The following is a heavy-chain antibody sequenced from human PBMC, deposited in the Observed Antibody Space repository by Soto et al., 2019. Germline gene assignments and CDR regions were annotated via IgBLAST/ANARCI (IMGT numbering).Heavy chain of an antibody. CDR3: AREEVVTSVTTTVGYCDN. CDR2: IYHSGIT. CDR1: GYSITNGYF. Sequence: SETLSLTCGVSGYSITNGYFWAWIRQAPGKGLEWIGTIYHSGITYYNPSLKSRVTMSVDTSTNQLSLKLRSVTAADTAVYFCAREEVVTSVTTTVGYCDNWGQGSMVTV. V-gene: IGHV4-38-2*02. J-gene: IGHJ4*02. D-gene: IGHD4-17*01.